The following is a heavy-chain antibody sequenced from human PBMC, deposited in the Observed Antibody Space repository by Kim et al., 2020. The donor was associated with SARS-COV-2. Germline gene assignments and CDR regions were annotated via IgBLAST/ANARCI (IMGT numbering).Heavy chain of an antibody. J-gene: IGHJ6*02. CDR2: ISYDGSNK. CDR3: ARDRYDSSGYSYGMDV. CDR1: GFTFSSYA. Sequence: GGSLRLSCAASGFTFSSYAMHWVRQAPGKGLEWVAVISYDGSNKYYADSVKGRFTISRDNSKNTLYLQMNSLRAEDTAVYYCARDRYDSSGYSYGMDVGGQGTRVSVS. D-gene: IGHD3-22*01. V-gene: IGHV3-30*04.